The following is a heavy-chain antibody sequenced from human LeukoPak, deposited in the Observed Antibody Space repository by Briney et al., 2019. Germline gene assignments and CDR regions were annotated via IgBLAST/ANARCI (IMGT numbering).Heavy chain of an antibody. Sequence: SETLSLTCTASGGSISSYYWSWIRQPPGKGLEWIGYIYYSGSTNYNPSLKSRVTISVDTSKNQFSLKLSSVTAADTAVYYCARFLEWSRYFYYYGMDVWGQGTTVTVSS. CDR2: IYYSGST. D-gene: IGHD3-3*01. CDR1: GGSISSYY. V-gene: IGHV4-59*01. J-gene: IGHJ6*02. CDR3: ARFLEWSRYFYYYGMDV.